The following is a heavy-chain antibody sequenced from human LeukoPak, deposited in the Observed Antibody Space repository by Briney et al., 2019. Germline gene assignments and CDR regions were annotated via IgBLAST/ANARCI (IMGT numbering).Heavy chain of an antibody. CDR2: INHSGCI. J-gene: IGHJ5*02. V-gene: IGHV4-34*01. CDR1: GGSFSGYY. CDR3: ARGRQGRFDP. Sequence: PSETLSLTCAVYGGSFSGYYWSWIRQPPGKGLEWIGEINHSGCINHNPSLKSRVTISVDTSKNQFSLKLSSVTAADTAVYYCARGRQGRFDPWGQGTLVTVSS.